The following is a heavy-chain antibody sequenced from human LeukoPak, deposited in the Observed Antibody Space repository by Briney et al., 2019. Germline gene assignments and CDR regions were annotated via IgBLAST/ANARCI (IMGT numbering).Heavy chain of an antibody. CDR1: GFTFNSHA. V-gene: IGHV3-23*01. CDR3: AKGSQESPRTILDAFDI. Sequence: AGGSLRLSCAASGFTFNSHAMSWVRQAPGKGLEWVSTLSGSAFTYYADSVKGRFTISRDTSKNTLFLDMNTLRVEDTAVYCCAKGSQESPRTILDAFDIWGQGTMVSVSS. D-gene: IGHD1-1*01. CDR2: LSGSAFT. J-gene: IGHJ3*02.